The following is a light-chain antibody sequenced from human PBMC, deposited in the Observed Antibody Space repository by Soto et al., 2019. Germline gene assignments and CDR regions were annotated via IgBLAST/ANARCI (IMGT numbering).Light chain of an antibody. CDR2: EAS. V-gene: IGKV3-11*01. CDR1: QSVSSY. J-gene: IGKJ1*01. Sequence: EIVLTQSPATLSLPPGERATLSCRASQSVSSYLAWYQQKPGQAPRLLIYEASNRATGIPARFSGSGSGTDFTLTISSLEPEDSAVYYCQQRSNWPVTFGQGTKVEIK. CDR3: QQRSNWPVT.